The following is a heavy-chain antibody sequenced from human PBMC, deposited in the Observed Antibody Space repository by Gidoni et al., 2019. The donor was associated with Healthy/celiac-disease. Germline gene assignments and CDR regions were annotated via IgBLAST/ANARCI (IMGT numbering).Heavy chain of an antibody. V-gene: IGHV4-34*01. CDR1: GGSVSGSY. Sequence: QVPLQQLVAGLLQPSETLSLTCAAYGGSVSGSYWRWIRQPPGKGLEWIGEINHSGSTNYNPALKMRVTISVDTSKNQFSLKLSSVTAADTALYYCARATMVRGRPLDYWGQGTLVTVSS. J-gene: IGHJ4*02. CDR2: INHSGST. CDR3: ARATMVRGRPLDY. D-gene: IGHD3-10*01.